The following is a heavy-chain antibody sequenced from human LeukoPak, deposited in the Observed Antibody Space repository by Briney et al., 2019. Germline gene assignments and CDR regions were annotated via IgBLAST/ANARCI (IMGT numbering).Heavy chain of an antibody. Sequence: ASVKVSCKASGYTFTGHYMHWVRQAPGQGVEWMGWINPNSGGTNYAQKFQGRATMTRNTPISTAYMELSRLRSDDTAVYYCAIDLSSISCCSPHYWGQGTLVTVSS. CDR3: AIDLSSISCCSPHY. CDR1: GYTFTGHY. CDR2: INPNSGGT. J-gene: IGHJ4*02. D-gene: IGHD2-2*01. V-gene: IGHV1-2*02.